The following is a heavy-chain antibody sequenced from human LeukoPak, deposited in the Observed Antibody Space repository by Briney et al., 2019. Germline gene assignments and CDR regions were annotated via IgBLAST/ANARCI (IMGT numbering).Heavy chain of an antibody. D-gene: IGHD5-18*01. CDR3: ARNTAMALHSPMDV. CDR2: IIPIFGTA. CDR1: GGTFSSYA. V-gene: IGHV1-69*05. Sequence: SVKVSCKASGGTFSSYAISWVRQAPGQGLEWMGGIIPIFGTANYAQKFQGRVTITTDESTSTAYMELSSLRSEDTAVYYCARNTAMALHSPMDVWGKGTTVTVSS. J-gene: IGHJ6*04.